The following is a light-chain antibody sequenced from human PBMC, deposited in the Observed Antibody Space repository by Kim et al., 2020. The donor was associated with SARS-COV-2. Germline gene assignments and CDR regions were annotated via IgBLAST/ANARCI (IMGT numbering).Light chain of an antibody. J-gene: IGLJ3*02. Sequence: PGRTVTLTCAPSTGAVTRGYSPNWFQQKPGQAPRALIYSTTKTHSWTPARFSGSLLGGKAALTLSGVQPEDEAEYYCLLYYGGAQVFGGGTQLTVL. CDR1: TGAVTRGYS. V-gene: IGLV7-43*01. CDR3: LLYYGGAQV. CDR2: STT.